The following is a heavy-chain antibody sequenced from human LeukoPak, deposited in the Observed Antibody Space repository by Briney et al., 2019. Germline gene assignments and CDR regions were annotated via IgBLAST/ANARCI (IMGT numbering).Heavy chain of an antibody. CDR3: ARGVRYDFWSGAYYFDY. CDR1: GFTFRTYS. J-gene: IGHJ4*02. V-gene: IGHV3-48*01. Sequence: GGSLRLSCAASGFTFRTYSMKWVRQAPGKGLEWVSYISDSSAMYYADSVKGRFTISRDNSKNTLYLQMNSLRAEDTAVYYCARGVRYDFWSGAYYFDYWGQGTLVTVSS. D-gene: IGHD3-3*01. CDR2: ISDSSAM.